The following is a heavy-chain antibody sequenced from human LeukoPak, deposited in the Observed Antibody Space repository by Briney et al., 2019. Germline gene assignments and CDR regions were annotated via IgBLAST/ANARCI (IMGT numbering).Heavy chain of an antibody. Sequence: GGTLRLSCAASGLTVSSNSMSWVRQAPGKGLEWVSFIYSGGSTYYADSVKGRFTISRDNSKNTLYLQMNSLRADDTAVYYCARRAGAYSHPYDYWGQGTLVTVSS. J-gene: IGHJ4*02. CDR2: IYSGGST. V-gene: IGHV3-53*01. CDR3: ARRAGAYSHPYDY. D-gene: IGHD4/OR15-4a*01. CDR1: GLTVSSNS.